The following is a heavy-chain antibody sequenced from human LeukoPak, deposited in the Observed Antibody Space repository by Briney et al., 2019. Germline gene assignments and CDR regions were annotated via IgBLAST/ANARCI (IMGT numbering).Heavy chain of an antibody. J-gene: IGHJ4*02. Sequence: SETLSLTCAVYGGSFSGYYWSWIRQPPGKGLEWIGEINHSGSTNYNPSLKSRVTIPVDTSKNQFSLKLSSVTAADTAVYYCARGRWFGESISVHFDYWGQGTLVTVSS. D-gene: IGHD3-10*01. CDR2: INHSGST. CDR3: ARGRWFGESISVHFDY. CDR1: GGSFSGYY. V-gene: IGHV4-34*01.